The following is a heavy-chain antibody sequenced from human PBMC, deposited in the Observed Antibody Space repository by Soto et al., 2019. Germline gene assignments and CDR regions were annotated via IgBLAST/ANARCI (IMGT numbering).Heavy chain of an antibody. CDR1: GDSISSGHKY. CDR2: IFSSGTT. J-gene: IGHJ6*02. CDR3: ARVPSPFDYYYAMDV. V-gene: IGHV4-30-4*01. Sequence: QVQLRESGPGLVMPSQTLSLTCTVSGDSISSGHKYWSWIRQPPGKGLEWIGYIFSSGTTYYNPSLKSRLTMSLDASQNQFSLKLNSLTDADTAVYFCARVPSPFDYYYAMDVWGQGTTVTVSS. D-gene: IGHD3-16*01.